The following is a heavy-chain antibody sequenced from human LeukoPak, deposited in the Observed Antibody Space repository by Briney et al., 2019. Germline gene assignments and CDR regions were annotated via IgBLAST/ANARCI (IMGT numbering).Heavy chain of an antibody. CDR1: GYTFTSYG. CDR3: ARDEYYYGSGSYFWFDP. V-gene: IGHV1-18*01. D-gene: IGHD3-10*01. CDR2: ISAYNGNT. Sequence: GASVKVSCKASGYTFTSYGMSWVRQAPGQGLEWMGWISAYNGNTNYAQKLQGRVTMTTDTSTSTAYMELRSLRSDDTAVYYCARDEYYYGSGSYFWFDPWGQGTLVTVSS. J-gene: IGHJ5*02.